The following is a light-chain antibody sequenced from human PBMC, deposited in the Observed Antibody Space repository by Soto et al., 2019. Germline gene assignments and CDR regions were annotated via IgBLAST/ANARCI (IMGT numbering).Light chain of an antibody. Sequence: DIQMTQSPSTLSASVGDRVTITCRASQSVSSWLAWYQQRPGKAPKLLIYDASSLESGVPSRFSGSXXGTXFTLTISSLQPDDFATYYCHQYNSYSPTFGQGTKLEIK. CDR3: HQYNSYSPT. CDR2: DAS. V-gene: IGKV1-5*01. CDR1: QSVSSW. J-gene: IGKJ2*01.